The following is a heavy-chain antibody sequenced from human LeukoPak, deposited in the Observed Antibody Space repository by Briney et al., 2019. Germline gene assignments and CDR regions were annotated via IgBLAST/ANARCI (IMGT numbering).Heavy chain of an antibody. CDR1: GFTFSSYG. Sequence: GGSLRLSCAASGFTFSSYGMHWVRQAPGKGLEWVAFIRYDGSNKYYADSVKGRFTISRDNAKNSLYLQMNSLRAEDTAVYYCARLSGSYLFDYWGQGTLVTVSS. CDR3: ARLSGSYLFDY. J-gene: IGHJ4*02. V-gene: IGHV3-30*02. CDR2: IRYDGSNK. D-gene: IGHD1-26*01.